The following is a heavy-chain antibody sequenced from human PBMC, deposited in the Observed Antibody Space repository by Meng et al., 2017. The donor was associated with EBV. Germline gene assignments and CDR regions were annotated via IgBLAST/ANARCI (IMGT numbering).Heavy chain of an antibody. D-gene: IGHD3-10*01. Sequence: GQWVQSAAEGKKPGSSVKVSCKTSGGPFRYYAISWVRQAPGQGLEWLGGFLPRLGAPNYAQKFHGRVKITADESTSTHYMDLSSLRSEDTAIYYCASESGRGYTPDYWGQGTLVTVSS. V-gene: IGHV1-69*01. CDR2: FLPRLGAP. J-gene: IGHJ4*02. CDR1: GGPFRYYA. CDR3: ASESGRGYTPDY.